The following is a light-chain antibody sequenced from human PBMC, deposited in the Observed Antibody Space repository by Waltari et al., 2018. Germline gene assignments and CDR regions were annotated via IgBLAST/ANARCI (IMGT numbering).Light chain of an antibody. J-gene: IGKJ4*01. CDR3: LQHNSYPLT. CDR2: GAS. V-gene: IGKV1-17*03. Sequence: DIQMTQSPSAMSASVGDRVTITCRASQGISNFLAWFQQKPGKVPTRLVYGASSLQSGVPSRFSGSGSGTEFTLTISSRQPEDCATYYCLQHNSYPLTFGGGTKVEIK. CDR1: QGISNF.